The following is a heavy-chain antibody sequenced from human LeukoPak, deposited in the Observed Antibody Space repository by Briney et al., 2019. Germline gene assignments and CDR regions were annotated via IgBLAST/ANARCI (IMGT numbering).Heavy chain of an antibody. J-gene: IGHJ6*02. CDR1: GGSFSGYY. D-gene: IGHD6-13*01. Sequence: PSETLSLTCAVYGGSFSGYYWSWLRQPPGKGLEWIGEINHSGSTNYNPSLKSRVSISVDTSKNQFSLKLSSVTAADTAVYYCATSSAGYSSSWSFYYYYGMDVWGQGTTVTVSS. V-gene: IGHV4-34*01. CDR3: ATSSAGYSSSWSFYYYYGMDV. CDR2: INHSGST.